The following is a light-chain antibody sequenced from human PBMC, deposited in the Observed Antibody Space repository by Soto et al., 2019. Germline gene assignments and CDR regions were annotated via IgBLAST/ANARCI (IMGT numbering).Light chain of an antibody. CDR3: QSYDSSLSGSV. CDR2: GNT. J-gene: IGLJ2*01. V-gene: IGLV1-40*01. CDR1: SSNIGAGYD. Sequence: QSVLTQPPSVSGAPGQRVTISCTGSSSNIGAGYDVHWYQQVPGTAPKLLIYGNTNRPSGVPDRFSGSKFGTSGSLTITGLQAEDEADYYCQSYDSSLSGSVFGGGTQLT.